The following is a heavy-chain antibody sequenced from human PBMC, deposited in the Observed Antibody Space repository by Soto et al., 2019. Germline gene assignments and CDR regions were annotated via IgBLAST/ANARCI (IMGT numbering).Heavy chain of an antibody. CDR2: ISASGEST. J-gene: IGHJ5*01. CDR3: VKSEYCSGTNCYDWCAS. Sequence: GRSLRLSCVPSGFTFNNHAMSWVRRAPGRRLEWVSGISASGESTYYVDSVKGRFTISRDNSKNTLYLDMNSLRAEDTALYYCVKSEYCSGTNCYDWCASWGQGNLVTVSS. D-gene: IGHD2-2*01. CDR1: GFTFNNHA. V-gene: IGHV3-23*01.